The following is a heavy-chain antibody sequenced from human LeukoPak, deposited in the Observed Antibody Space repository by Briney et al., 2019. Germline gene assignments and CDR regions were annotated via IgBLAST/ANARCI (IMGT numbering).Heavy chain of an antibody. CDR2: ISSSGSTI. D-gene: IGHD1-26*01. Sequence: GGSLRLSCAASGFTFSDYYMSWIRQAPGKGLEWVSYISSSGSTIYYADSVKGRFTISRDNAKNSLYLQMNSLRAEDTAVYYCARVHQWELQGEYFDYRGQGTLVTVSS. V-gene: IGHV3-11*01. CDR1: GFTFSDYY. J-gene: IGHJ4*02. CDR3: ARVHQWELQGEYFDY.